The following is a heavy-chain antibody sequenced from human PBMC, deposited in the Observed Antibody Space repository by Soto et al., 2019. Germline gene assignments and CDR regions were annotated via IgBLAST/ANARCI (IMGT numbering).Heavy chain of an antibody. Sequence: SETLSLTCAVSGGSFSGYYWSWIRQPPGKGLEWIGEINHSGSTNYNPSLKSRVTISVDTSKNQFSLKLSSVTAADTAVYYCALGSRYYDGDAIDIWRQGIMVSVS. J-gene: IGHJ3*02. V-gene: IGHV4-34*01. CDR1: GGSFSGYY. D-gene: IGHD3-22*01. CDR3: ALGSRYYDGDAIDI. CDR2: INHSGST.